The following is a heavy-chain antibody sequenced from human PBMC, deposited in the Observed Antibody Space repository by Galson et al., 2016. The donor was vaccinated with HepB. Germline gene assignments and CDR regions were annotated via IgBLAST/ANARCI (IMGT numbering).Heavy chain of an antibody. CDR3: ARLAMVKRGYGV. CDR1: GYTFTSYY. J-gene: IGHJ6*02. Sequence: SVKVSCKASGYTFTSYYMHWVRQAPGQGLEWMGMINPSGGSTSYAQKFQGRVTMTRDTSTSTVYMELSSLRSEDTAVYYCARLAMVKRGYGVWGQGTTVTVSS. D-gene: IGHD5-18*01. V-gene: IGHV1-46*01. CDR2: INPSGGST.